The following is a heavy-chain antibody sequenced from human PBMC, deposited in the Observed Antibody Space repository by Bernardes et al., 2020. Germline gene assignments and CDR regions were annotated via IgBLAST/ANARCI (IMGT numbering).Heavy chain of an antibody. V-gene: IGHV3-11*01. CDR3: ARDHRLYYGDRWWYFDL. Sequence: GRSLRLSCAASGFTFSDYYMSWIRQAPGKGLEWVSYISSSGSTIYYADSVKGRFTISRDNAKNSLYLQMNSLRAEDTAVYYCARDHRLYYGDRWWYFDLWGRGTLVTVSS. CDR2: ISSSGSTI. CDR1: GFTFSDYY. J-gene: IGHJ2*01. D-gene: IGHD4-17*01.